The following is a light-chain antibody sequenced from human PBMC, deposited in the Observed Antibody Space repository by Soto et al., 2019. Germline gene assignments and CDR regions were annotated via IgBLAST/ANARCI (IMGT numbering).Light chain of an antibody. CDR2: STN. V-gene: IGLV8-61*01. Sequence: QAVVTQEPSFSVSPGGTVTLTCGLSSGSVSTSYYPSWYQQTPGQAPRTLIDSTNTRSSGVPDRFSGSILGNKAALTITGAQADDESDYYCVLYMGSGIRVFGEGTTLTVL. CDR3: VLYMGSGIRV. CDR1: SGSVSTSYY. J-gene: IGLJ3*02.